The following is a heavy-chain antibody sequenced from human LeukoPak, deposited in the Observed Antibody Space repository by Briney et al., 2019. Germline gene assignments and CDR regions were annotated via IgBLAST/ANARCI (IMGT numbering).Heavy chain of an antibody. D-gene: IGHD2-2*02. V-gene: IGHV1-46*01. Sequence: ASVKVSCKASGYTFTSYYVHWVPQAPGQGLEWMGMINPGSDNTTYAQRFQGRVTMTRDMSTSTVYMELSSLRSEDTAMYFCARGYCTSTSCYNTDFDYWGQGILVTVSS. CDR1: GYTFTSYY. J-gene: IGHJ4*02. CDR3: ARGYCTSTSCYNTDFDY. CDR2: INPGSDNT.